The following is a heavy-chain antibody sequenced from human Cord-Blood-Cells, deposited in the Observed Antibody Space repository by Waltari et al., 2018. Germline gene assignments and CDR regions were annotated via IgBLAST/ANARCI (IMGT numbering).Heavy chain of an antibody. CDR3: ARDAPPMGDSSGYPDY. CDR2: IYRGGST. J-gene: IGHJ4*02. D-gene: IGHD3-22*01. V-gene: IGHV3-53*01. CDR1: GFTVSSNS. Sequence: EVQLVESGGGLIQPGGSLRLSCAASGFTVSSNSMSWVRQAPGKGLEWVSVIYRGGSTYYADSVKGRFTISRDNSKNTLYLQMNSLRAEDTAVYYCARDAPPMGDSSGYPDYWGQGTLVTVSS.